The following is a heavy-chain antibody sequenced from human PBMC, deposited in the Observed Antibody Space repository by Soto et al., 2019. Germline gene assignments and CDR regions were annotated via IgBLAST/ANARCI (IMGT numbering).Heavy chain of an antibody. CDR3: ATLPRTIERTPAAIWSFDS. D-gene: IGHD2-2*01. J-gene: IGHJ4*02. CDR2: LDAEDGET. V-gene: IGHV1-24*01. Sequence: ASVKVSCKVSGYSLSDLSIHWVRQAPGKGLEWMGGLDAEDGETIYAQKLQGRGTMTEDTSTDTAYMERSSLTSEDTAMYYCATLPRTIERTPAAIWSFDSWGQGTLVTVSS. CDR1: GYSLSDLS.